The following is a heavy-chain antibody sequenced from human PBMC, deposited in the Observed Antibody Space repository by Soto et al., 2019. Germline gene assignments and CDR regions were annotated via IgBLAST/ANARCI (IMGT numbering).Heavy chain of an antibody. CDR1: GFTFSSYG. V-gene: IGHV3-30*03. D-gene: IGHD1-1*01. J-gene: IGHJ4*02. CDR3: ARKPETGTTVPFDY. CDR2: ISYDGIEK. Sequence: PGGSLRLSCAASGFTFSSYGMHWVRQAPGKGLEWVAVISYDGIEKYSADSVKGRFTISRDNSKNTLYLQMNSLRAEDTAVYYCARKPETGTTVPFDYWGQGTLVTVSS.